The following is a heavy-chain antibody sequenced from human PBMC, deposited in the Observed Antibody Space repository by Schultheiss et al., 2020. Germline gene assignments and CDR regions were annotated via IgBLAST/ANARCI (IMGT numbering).Heavy chain of an antibody. CDR2: IKSKTDGGTT. J-gene: IGHJ6*02. CDR1: GFTFSNAW. Sequence: GGSLRLSCAASGFTFSNAWMNWVRQAPGKGLEWVGRIKSKTDGGTTDYAAPVKGRFTISRDDSKNTLYLQMNSLRAEDTAVYYCARGATIAARLYGMDVWGQGTTVTGSS. CDR3: ARGATIAARLYGMDV. D-gene: IGHD6-6*01. V-gene: IGHV3-15*07.